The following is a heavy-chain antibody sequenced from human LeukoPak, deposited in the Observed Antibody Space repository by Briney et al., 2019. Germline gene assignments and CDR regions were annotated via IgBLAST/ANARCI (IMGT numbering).Heavy chain of an antibody. J-gene: IGHJ6*03. CDR2: IYTSGVT. D-gene: IGHD2-2*01. CDR3: ARYLVGPLVGSYYSHYMDV. CDR1: GDSISSYY. V-gene: IGHV4-4*07. Sequence: PSETLSLTCTVSGDSISSYYWTWIRQPAGMGLELIGRIYTSGVTNYSPSLRSRVTMSLDTSKNQFSLKMSSVTAADTAVYYCARYLVGPLVGSYYSHYMDVWGKGTTVTISS.